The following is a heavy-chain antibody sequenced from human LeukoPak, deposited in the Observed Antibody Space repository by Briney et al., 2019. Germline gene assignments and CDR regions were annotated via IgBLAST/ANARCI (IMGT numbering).Heavy chain of an antibody. V-gene: IGHV3-11*04. Sequence: GGSLRLSCAASGFTFSNYHMSWIRQAPGKGLEWVSYISPSGNSILYADSVKGRFTISRDNAKNSLILQMNSLTAEDTAVYYCARDESIGSYSWGQGTLVTVSS. D-gene: IGHD1-26*01. J-gene: IGHJ4*02. CDR3: ARDESIGSYS. CDR2: ISPSGNSI. CDR1: GFTFSNYH.